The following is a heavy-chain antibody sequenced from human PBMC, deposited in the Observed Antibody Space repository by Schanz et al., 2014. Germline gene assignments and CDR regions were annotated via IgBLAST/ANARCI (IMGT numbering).Heavy chain of an antibody. CDR2: ISNDGSIK. J-gene: IGHJ4*02. D-gene: IGHD5-12*01. CDR3: ASPSGYSDYGTYFDF. V-gene: IGHV3-30*19. Sequence: VQLLESGGGVVQPGRSLRLSCVVSGFTVSSNHMSWVRQAPGKGLEWVALISNDGSIKYYADSVEGRFTISRDNSRNTLYLQMNSLRTEDTAVYYCASPSGYSDYGTYFDFWGQGTLVTVSS. CDR1: GFTVSSNH.